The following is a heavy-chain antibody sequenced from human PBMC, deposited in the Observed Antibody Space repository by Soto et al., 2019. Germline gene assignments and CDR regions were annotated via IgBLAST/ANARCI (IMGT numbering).Heavy chain of an antibody. CDR1: GGSFSGYY. V-gene: IGHV4-34*01. Sequence: PSETLSLTCAVYGGSFSGYYWSWIRQPPGKGLEWIREINNGGSSNYNPSLKSRGSMSVGTSNNQFSLKLTSVTAADTAVYYCARGRGDGYNQTWYFDLWGRGTLVTVSS. D-gene: IGHD3-10*01. J-gene: IGHJ2*01. CDR3: ARGRGDGYNQTWYFDL. CDR2: INNGGSS.